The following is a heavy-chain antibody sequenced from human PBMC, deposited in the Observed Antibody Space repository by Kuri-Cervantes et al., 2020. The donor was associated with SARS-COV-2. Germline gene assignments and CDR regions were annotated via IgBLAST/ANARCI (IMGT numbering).Heavy chain of an antibody. D-gene: IGHD3-9*01. V-gene: IGHV1-8*01. CDR1: GYTFNIHD. CDR2: MNPASGNT. CDR3: ATDLTIFPV. J-gene: IGHJ4*02. Sequence: ASVKVSCKASGYTFNIHDINWVRQATGQGLEWMGWMNPASGNTGYAQKFQGRVTMISNTSITTAYMELSSLRSEDTAVYYCATDLTIFPVWGQGTLVTVSS.